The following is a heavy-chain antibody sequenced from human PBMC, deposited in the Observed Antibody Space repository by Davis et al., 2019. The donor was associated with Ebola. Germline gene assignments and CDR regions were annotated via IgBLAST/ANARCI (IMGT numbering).Heavy chain of an antibody. CDR1: GYIFSIYG. J-gene: IGHJ6*02. Sequence: AASVKVSCKASGYIFSIYGISWVRQATGQGLEWMGWMNPNSGNTGYAQKFQGRVTMTRNTSISTAYMELSSLRSEDTAVYYCARVLGGYGYPYYYYYYGMDVWGQGTTVTVSS. CDR3: ARVLGGYGYPYYYYYYGMDV. CDR2: MNPNSGNT. D-gene: IGHD5-18*01. V-gene: IGHV1-8*01.